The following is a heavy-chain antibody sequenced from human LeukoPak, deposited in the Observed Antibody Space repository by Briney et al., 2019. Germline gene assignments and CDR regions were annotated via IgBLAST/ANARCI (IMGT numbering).Heavy chain of an antibody. CDR1: GFTFSSYE. V-gene: IGHV3-23*01. CDR2: ISGSGGST. Sequence: GGSLRLSCAASGFTFSSYEMNWVRQAPGKGLEWVSGISGSGGSTYSADSVKGRFTISRDNSKNTLYLQMNSVRVDDTALYYCAKEGGYFDWPFTFDYWGQGSLVTVSS. CDR3: AKEGGYFDWPFTFDY. J-gene: IGHJ4*02. D-gene: IGHD3-9*01.